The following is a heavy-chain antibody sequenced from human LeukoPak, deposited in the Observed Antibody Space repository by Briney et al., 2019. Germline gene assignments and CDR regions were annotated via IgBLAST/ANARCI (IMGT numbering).Heavy chain of an antibody. CDR1: EYSFATYW. D-gene: IGHD2-15*01. Sequence: GESLKISCKGSEYSFATYWIGWVRQMPGQGLEWMGIIFPGDSDTRYSPSFQGQVTISADESISTAYLQWSSLKASDTAIYYCASEYCSGGNCYFDYWGQGTLVTVSS. V-gene: IGHV5-51*01. CDR3: ASEYCSGGNCYFDY. CDR2: IFPGDSDT. J-gene: IGHJ4*02.